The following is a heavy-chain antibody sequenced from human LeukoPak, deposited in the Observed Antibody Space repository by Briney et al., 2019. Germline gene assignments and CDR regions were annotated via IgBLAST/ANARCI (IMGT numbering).Heavy chain of an antibody. CDR3: LVTARSLLFDD. CDR2: IRQDGSVQ. Sequence: GGSLRLSCAASGFTFSSYWMSWVRQAPGKGLEWVANIRQDGSVQNYVDSVKGRFTISRDNPKNSVYLQMSSLRAEDTAVYYCLVTARSLLFDDWGQGTLVADSS. CDR1: GFTFSSYW. J-gene: IGHJ4*02. D-gene: IGHD6-6*01. V-gene: IGHV3-7*01.